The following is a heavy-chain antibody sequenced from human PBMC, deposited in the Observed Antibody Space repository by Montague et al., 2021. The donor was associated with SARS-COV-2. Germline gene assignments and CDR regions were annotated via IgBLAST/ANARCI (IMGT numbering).Heavy chain of an antibody. Sequence: SETLSLTCTVSGDSMNNYYWSWIRQPPGKGLEWIGDIKQSGSTNYNPSLKSRVTISVDTSRNQFSLKLTSVTAADTAVYFCARGHLSVSMIVVVFTSASYYFDYWGQGALVTVSS. CDR2: IKQSGST. CDR3: ARGHLSVSMIVVVFTSASYYFDY. CDR1: GDSMNNYY. J-gene: IGHJ4*02. V-gene: IGHV4-34*01. D-gene: IGHD3-22*01.